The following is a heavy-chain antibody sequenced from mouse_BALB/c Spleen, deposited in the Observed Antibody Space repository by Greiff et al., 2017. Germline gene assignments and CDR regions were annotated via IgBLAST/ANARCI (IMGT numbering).Heavy chain of an antibody. CDR1: GYTFTSYW. CDR2: IYPGGGYT. Sequence: QVQLQQPGAELVKPGASVKLSCKASGYTFTSYWMHWVKLRPGHGLEWIGDIYPGGGYTNYNEKFKGKATLTADTSSSTAYMQLSSLTSEDSAVYFCARLGLDWYFDVWGAGTTVTVSS. J-gene: IGHJ1*01. V-gene: IGHV1-55*01. CDR3: ARLGLDWYFDV.